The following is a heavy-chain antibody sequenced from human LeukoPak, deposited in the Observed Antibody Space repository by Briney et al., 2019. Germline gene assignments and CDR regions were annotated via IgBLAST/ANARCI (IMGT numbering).Heavy chain of an antibody. Sequence: GGSLRLSCEGSAFIFSGHWMNWVRQTPGKGLEWVASIKEDGSERQYVDSVKGRFTISKDNAKNTVYLQMNNLRAEDTAVYYCVSFYETYWGRGTLVTVSS. CDR2: IKEDGSER. V-gene: IGHV3-7*01. CDR1: AFIFSGHW. D-gene: IGHD2-2*01. CDR3: VSFYETY. J-gene: IGHJ4*02.